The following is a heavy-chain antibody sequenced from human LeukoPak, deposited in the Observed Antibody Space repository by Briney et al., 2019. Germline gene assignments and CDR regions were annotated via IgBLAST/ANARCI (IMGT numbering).Heavy chain of an antibody. CDR3: ARVASSREVDAFDI. D-gene: IGHD6-6*01. Sequence: SETLSLTCTVSGGSISSYYWSWIRQPAGKGLEWIGRIYTSGSTNYNPSLKSRVTMSVDTSKNQFSLKLSSVTAADTAVYYCARVASSREVDAFDIWGQGTMVTVSS. V-gene: IGHV4-4*07. J-gene: IGHJ3*02. CDR2: IYTSGST. CDR1: GGSISSYY.